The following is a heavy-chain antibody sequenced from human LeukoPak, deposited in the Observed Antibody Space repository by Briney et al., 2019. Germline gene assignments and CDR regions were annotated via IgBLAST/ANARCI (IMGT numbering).Heavy chain of an antibody. D-gene: IGHD2-15*01. CDR1: GYTFTGYY. V-gene: IGHV1-2*02. J-gene: IGHJ5*02. Sequence: GASVKVSCKASGYTFTGYYIHWVRQAPGQRLEWMGWISPNSGATNYAQGFQGRVTMTRDTSTNTAHMELSRLRSDDTAVYYCARGDCSVSGCHGGNWFDPWGQGTPVTVSS. CDR3: ARGDCSVSGCHGGNWFDP. CDR2: ISPNSGAT.